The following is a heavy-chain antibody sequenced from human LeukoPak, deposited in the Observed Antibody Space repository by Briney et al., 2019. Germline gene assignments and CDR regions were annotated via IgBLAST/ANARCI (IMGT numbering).Heavy chain of an antibody. V-gene: IGHV4-34*01. CDR2: INHSGST. J-gene: IGHJ4*02. CDR1: GGSFSGYY. CDR3: ARGWSHNFDY. D-gene: IGHD2-8*02. Sequence: PPETLSLTCAVYGGSFSGYYWSWIRQPPGKGLEWIGEINHSGSTNYNPYLKSRVTISVDTSKNQFSLKLSSVTAADTAVYYCARGWSHNFDYWGQGTLVTVSS.